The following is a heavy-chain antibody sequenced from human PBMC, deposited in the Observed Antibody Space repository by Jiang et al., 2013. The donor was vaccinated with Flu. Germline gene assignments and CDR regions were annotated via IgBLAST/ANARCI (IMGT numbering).Heavy chain of an antibody. CDR3: ASPSMIVVVTRWYFDL. D-gene: IGHD3-22*01. CDR1: GFTFSSST. V-gene: IGHV3-30-3*01. J-gene: IGHJ2*01. CDR2: VSPDGSNK. Sequence: VQLVESGGGVVQPGTSLRLSCAASGFTFSSSTIHWVRQAPGKGLEWVAVVSPDGSNKYYADSVKGRFTISRDNSRSTLYLQMSSLRPDDTAVYYCASPSMIVVVTRWYFDLWGRGTLVTVSA.